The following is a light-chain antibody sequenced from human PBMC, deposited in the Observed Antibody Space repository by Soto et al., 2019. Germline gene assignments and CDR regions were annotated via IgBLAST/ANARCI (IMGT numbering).Light chain of an antibody. CDR3: SSYTSSTTWV. CDR2: EVS. J-gene: IGLJ3*02. CDR1: SSDVGGYNY. V-gene: IGLV2-14*01. Sequence: QSALTQPASVSGSPGQSLTISCTGTSSDVGGYNYVSWYQQHPGKAPKLMIYEVSNRPSGVSNRFSGSKSGNTASLTISGLQAEDEADYYCSSYTSSTTWVFCGGTQLTVL.